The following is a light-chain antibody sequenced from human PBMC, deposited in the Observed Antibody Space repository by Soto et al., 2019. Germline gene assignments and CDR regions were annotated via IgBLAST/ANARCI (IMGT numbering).Light chain of an antibody. CDR2: DAS. Sequence: ENVMTQSPATLSVSPGERATLSCRASQSVGTNLAWYQQKPGQAPRLLIYDASKGDTDIPARFSGSGSGTEFTLTIGSLQSEDFAVYHCHQYNTGSTFGQGTKVE. V-gene: IGKV3-15*01. J-gene: IGKJ1*01. CDR1: QSVGTN. CDR3: HQYNTGST.